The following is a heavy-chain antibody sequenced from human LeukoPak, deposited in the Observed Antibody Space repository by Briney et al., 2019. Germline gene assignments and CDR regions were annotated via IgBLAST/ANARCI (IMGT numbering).Heavy chain of an antibody. CDR3: ARGLTYYYDSSGPADAFDI. CDR2: ISSSGSTI. D-gene: IGHD3-22*01. J-gene: IGHJ3*02. V-gene: IGHV3-48*03. Sequence: PGGSLRLSCAASGFTFSSYEMNWVRQAPGKGLEWVSYISSSGSTIYYADSAKGRFTISRDNAKNSLYLQMNSLRAEDTAVYYCARGLTYYYDSSGPADAFDIWGQGTMVTVSS. CDR1: GFTFSSYE.